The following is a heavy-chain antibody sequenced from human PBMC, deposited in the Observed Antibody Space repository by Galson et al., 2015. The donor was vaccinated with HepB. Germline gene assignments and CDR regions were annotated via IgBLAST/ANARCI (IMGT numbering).Heavy chain of an antibody. CDR3: ARGTIPGS. CDR2: ISNDGSIR. J-gene: IGHJ5*02. Sequence: SLRLSCAASGFTFSTYWMHWVRQAPGKGLVWVSRISNDGSIRDYADSVKGRITISRDNAKNTLYLHVNSLRAEDTAVYFCARGTIPGSWGQGTLVTVSS. V-gene: IGHV3-74*01. CDR1: GFTFSTYW. D-gene: IGHD2-2*01.